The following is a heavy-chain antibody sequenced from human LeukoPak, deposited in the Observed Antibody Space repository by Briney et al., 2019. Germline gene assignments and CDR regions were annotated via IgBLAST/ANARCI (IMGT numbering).Heavy chain of an antibody. CDR3: ARDLYPGY. V-gene: IGHV3-48*01. Sequence: GGSLRLSCAASGFTFSSYWMSWVRQALGKGLEWVSYISSSSSTIHYADPVKGRFTISRDNAKNSLYLQMNSLRAEDTAVYYCARDLYPGYWGQGTLVTVSS. J-gene: IGHJ4*02. CDR1: GFTFSSYW. CDR2: ISSSSSTI. D-gene: IGHD3-16*01.